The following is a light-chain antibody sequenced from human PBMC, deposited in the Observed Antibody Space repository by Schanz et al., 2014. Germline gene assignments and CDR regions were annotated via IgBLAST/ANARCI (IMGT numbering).Light chain of an antibody. V-gene: IGLV2-14*01. CDR1: SSDVGGYNY. Sequence: QSALTQPASVSGSPGQSITISCTGTSSDVGGYNYVSWYQQHPGKAPKLMIYDVNNRPSGVSNRFSGSKSGNTASLTISGLQVEDEADYYCSSYTRSSTQVFGGGTKLTVL. CDR2: DVN. CDR3: SSYTRSSTQV. J-gene: IGLJ3*02.